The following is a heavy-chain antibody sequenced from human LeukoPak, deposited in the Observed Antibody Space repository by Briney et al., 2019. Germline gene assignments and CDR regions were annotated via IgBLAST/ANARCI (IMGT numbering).Heavy chain of an antibody. J-gene: IGHJ4*02. Sequence: SETLSLTCAVYGGSFSGYYWSWIRQPPGKGLEWIGEINHSGSTNYNPSLESRVTISVDTSKNQFSLKLSSVTAADTAVYYCARGRDGYKIFDYWGQGTLVTVSS. CDR1: GGSFSGYY. CDR2: INHSGST. V-gene: IGHV4-34*01. D-gene: IGHD5-24*01. CDR3: ARGRDGYKIFDY.